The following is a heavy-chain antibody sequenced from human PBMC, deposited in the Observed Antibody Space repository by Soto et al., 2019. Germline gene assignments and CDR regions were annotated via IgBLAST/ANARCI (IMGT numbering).Heavy chain of an antibody. D-gene: IGHD3-9*01. V-gene: IGHV1-69*06. Sequence: SVKVSCKASGGTFSSNAISWVRQAPGQGLEWMGGIIPIYASPNYAQNFQGRVTVTADKATSTAYLELSRLKFADSAIYYCAVTVTGSRSPLAHWGQGTLVTVSS. CDR2: IIPIYASP. CDR1: GGTFSSNA. J-gene: IGHJ4*02. CDR3: AVTVTGSRSPLAH.